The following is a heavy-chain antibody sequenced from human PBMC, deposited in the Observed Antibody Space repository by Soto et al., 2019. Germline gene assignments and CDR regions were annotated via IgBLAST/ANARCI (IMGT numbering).Heavy chain of an antibody. Sequence: SETLSLTCTVSGGSISSYYWSWIRQPPGKGLEWIGYIYYSGSTNYNPSLKSRVTISVGTSKNQFSLKLSSVTAADTAVYYCARTMVRGVSLDYWGQGTLVTVSS. J-gene: IGHJ4*02. CDR1: GGSISSYY. CDR2: IYYSGST. D-gene: IGHD3-10*01. V-gene: IGHV4-59*01. CDR3: ARTMVRGVSLDY.